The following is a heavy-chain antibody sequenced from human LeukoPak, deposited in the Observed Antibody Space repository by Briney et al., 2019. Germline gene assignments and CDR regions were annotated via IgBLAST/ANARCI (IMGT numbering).Heavy chain of an antibody. J-gene: IGHJ4*02. Sequence: SETLSLTCAVSGDSFSSHYWTWIRQSPGTGLEWIGYISHIGRTNYNPSLKSRVTISVDTSKNQFSLKLSSVTAADTAMYYCARSLAAATYYFDYWGQGALVTVSS. CDR2: ISHIGRT. CDR1: GDSFSSHY. CDR3: ARSLAAATYYFDY. D-gene: IGHD6-6*01. V-gene: IGHV4-59*11.